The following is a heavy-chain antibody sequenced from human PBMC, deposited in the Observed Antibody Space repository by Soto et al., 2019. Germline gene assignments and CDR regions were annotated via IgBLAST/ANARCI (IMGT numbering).Heavy chain of an antibody. CDR1: GFILSPYW. CDR2: LSSDGFGA. CDR3: ARDLGGPDY. D-gene: IGHD3-16*01. Sequence: GGSLSLSCASSGFILSPYWMHWVRQAPGRGLEWVSRLSSDGFGAAYADSVKGRFFISRDIARNTLFLQMNSLRADDTAVYYCARDLGGPDYWGRGTSVTVSS. J-gene: IGHJ4*02. V-gene: IGHV3-74*03.